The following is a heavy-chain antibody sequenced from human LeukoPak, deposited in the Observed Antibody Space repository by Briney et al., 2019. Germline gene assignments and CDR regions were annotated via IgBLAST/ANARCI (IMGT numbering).Heavy chain of an antibody. J-gene: IGHJ4*02. D-gene: IGHD3-9*01. CDR1: GFTISSYT. CDR2: ISSSGIYI. Sequence: PGGSLRLSCAASGFTISSYTMSWVRQAPGKGLEWVSSISSSGIYIYYADSVKGRFTISRDNAKNSLYLQMNGLRAEDTAVYYCARLRYFVIDYWGQGTLVTVSS. V-gene: IGHV3-21*04. CDR3: ARLRYFVIDY.